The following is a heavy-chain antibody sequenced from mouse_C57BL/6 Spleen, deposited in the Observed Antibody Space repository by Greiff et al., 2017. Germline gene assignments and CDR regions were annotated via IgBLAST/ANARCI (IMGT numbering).Heavy chain of an antibody. CDR2: IDPENGDT. Sequence: EVKLVESGAELVRPGASVKLSCTASGFNIKDDYMHWVKQRPEQGLEWIGWIDPENGDTEYASKFQGKATITADTSSNTAYLQLSSLTSEDTAVYYCRVYGNYFDYWGQGTTLTVSS. V-gene: IGHV14-4*01. CDR1: GFNIKDDY. CDR3: RVYGNYFDY. J-gene: IGHJ2*01. D-gene: IGHD2-1*01.